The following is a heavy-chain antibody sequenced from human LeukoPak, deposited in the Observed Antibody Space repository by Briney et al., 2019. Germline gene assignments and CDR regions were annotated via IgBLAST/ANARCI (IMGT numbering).Heavy chain of an antibody. CDR2: ISSNGGSP. V-gene: IGHV3-64D*06. Sequence: GGSLTLSCSASGFTFSSYAMHWVRQAPGKGLGYVSAISSNGGSPYYADSVKGRFTISRDNSKNTLCLQMSSLRAEDTAVYYCVIRNGAAAGTRAFDIWGQGTMVTVSS. J-gene: IGHJ3*02. D-gene: IGHD6-13*01. CDR1: GFTFSSYA. CDR3: VIRNGAAAGTRAFDI.